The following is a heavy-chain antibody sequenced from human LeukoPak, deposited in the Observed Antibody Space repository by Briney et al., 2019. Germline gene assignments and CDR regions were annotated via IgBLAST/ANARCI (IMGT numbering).Heavy chain of an antibody. D-gene: IGHD2-15*01. CDR2: INHSGST. CDR1: GGSFSGYY. CDR3: ARWVVAADYFYYMDV. Sequence: PSETLSLTCAVYGGSFSGYYWSWIRQPPGKGLEWIGEINHSGSTNCNPSPKSRVNISVDTSKNQFSLKLSSVTAADTAVYYCARWVVAADYFYYMDVWGKGTTVTVSS. V-gene: IGHV4-34*01. J-gene: IGHJ6*03.